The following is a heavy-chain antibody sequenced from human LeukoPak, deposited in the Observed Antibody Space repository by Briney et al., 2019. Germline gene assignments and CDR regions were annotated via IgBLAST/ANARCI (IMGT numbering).Heavy chain of an antibody. CDR2: ISGSGSTI. Sequence: GGSLRLSCAASGFTFSSYEMNWVRQAPGKGLEWVSYISGSGSTIYYADSVKGRFTISRDNAKNSLYLQMNSLRAEDTAVYYCARYNWNYFDYWGQGTLVTVSS. V-gene: IGHV3-48*03. CDR1: GFTFSSYE. D-gene: IGHD1-20*01. CDR3: ARYNWNYFDY. J-gene: IGHJ4*02.